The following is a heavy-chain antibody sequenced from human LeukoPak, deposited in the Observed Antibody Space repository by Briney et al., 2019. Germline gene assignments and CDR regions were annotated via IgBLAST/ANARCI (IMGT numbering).Heavy chain of an antibody. D-gene: IGHD5-18*01. Sequence: SETLSLTCTVSGGSISSGGYYWSWIRQHPGKGLEWIGYIYYSGSAYYNPSLKSRVTTSVDTSKNQFSLKLSSVTAADTAVYYCARAANGYSYGFFSWGQGTLVTVSS. J-gene: IGHJ5*02. CDR3: ARAANGYSYGFFS. CDR1: GGSISSGGYY. CDR2: IYYSGSA. V-gene: IGHV4-31*03.